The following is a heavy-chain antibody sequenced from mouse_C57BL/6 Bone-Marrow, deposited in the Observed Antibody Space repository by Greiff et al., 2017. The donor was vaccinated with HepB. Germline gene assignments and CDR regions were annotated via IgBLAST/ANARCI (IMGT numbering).Heavy chain of an antibody. J-gene: IGHJ1*03. D-gene: IGHD1-1*01. CDR1: GFTFSDYG. Sequence: EVKLMESGGGLVQPGGSLKLSCVASGFTFSDYGMAWVRQAPRKGPEWVAFISNLAYSIYYADTVTGRFTISRENAKNTLYLEMSSLRSEDTAMYYCARPRPYGSSYGYFDVWGTGTTVTVSS. CDR3: ARPRPYGSSYGYFDV. CDR2: ISNLAYSI. V-gene: IGHV5-15*01.